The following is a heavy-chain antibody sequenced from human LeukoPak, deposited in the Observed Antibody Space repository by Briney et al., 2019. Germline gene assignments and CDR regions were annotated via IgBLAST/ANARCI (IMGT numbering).Heavy chain of an antibody. J-gene: IGHJ4*02. CDR3: ARHPTYYDYVWGSYRLSLTLDY. D-gene: IGHD3-16*02. Sequence: GASVKVSCKASGYTFTGYYMHWVRRAPGQGLEWMGWINPNSGGTNYAQKFQGRVTMTRDTSISTAYMELSRLRSDDTAVYYCARHPTYYDYVWGSYRLSLTLDYWGQGTLVTVSS. CDR1: GYTFTGYY. V-gene: IGHV1-2*02. CDR2: INPNSGGT.